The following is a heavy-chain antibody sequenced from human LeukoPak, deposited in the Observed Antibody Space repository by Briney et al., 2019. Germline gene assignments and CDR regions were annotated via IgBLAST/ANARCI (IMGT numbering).Heavy chain of an antibody. CDR2: ISGGGGHT. Sequence: PGGSLRLSCAASGFTFSSYSMSWVRQAPGKGLEWVSAISGGGGHTFYADSVKGRVTTSRDNSKNTLYLQMNNLRAEDTAVYYCAKRVAEESSSWYIDMRGQGTMVSVSS. J-gene: IGHJ3*01. D-gene: IGHD6-13*01. V-gene: IGHV3-23*01. CDR3: AKRVAEESSSWYIDM. CDR1: GFTFSSYS.